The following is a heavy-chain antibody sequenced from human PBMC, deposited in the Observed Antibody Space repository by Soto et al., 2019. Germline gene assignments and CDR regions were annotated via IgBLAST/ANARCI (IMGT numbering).Heavy chain of an antibody. CDR1: GGSFSGYY. D-gene: IGHD3-16*01. V-gene: IGHV4-34*01. J-gene: IGHJ4*02. CDR2: INHSGST. Sequence: SETLSLTCAVYGGSFSGYYWSWIRQPPGKGLEWIGEINHSGSTNYNPSLKSRVTISVDTSKNQFSLKLSSVTAADTAVYYCARGPDALGEDYWGQGTLVTVSS. CDR3: ARGPDALGEDY.